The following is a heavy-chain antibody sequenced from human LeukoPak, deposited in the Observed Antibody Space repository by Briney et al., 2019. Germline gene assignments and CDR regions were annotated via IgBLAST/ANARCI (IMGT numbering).Heavy chain of an antibody. D-gene: IGHD4-17*01. CDR1: GFTFSSYG. CDR2: ISYDGSNK. V-gene: IGHV3-30*18. Sequence: PGRSLRLSCAASGFTFSSYGMHWVRQPPGKGLEWVAVISYDGSNKYYADSVKGRFTISRDNSKNTLYLQMNSLRAEDTAVYYCAKDPTTVPTFLDYWGQGTLVTVSS. J-gene: IGHJ4*02. CDR3: AKDPTTVPTFLDY.